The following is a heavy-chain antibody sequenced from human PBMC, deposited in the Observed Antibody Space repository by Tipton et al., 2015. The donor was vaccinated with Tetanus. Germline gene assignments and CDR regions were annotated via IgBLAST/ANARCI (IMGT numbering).Heavy chain of an antibody. CDR2: VFRSGSA. Sequence: TLSLTCAVSGASISSIYSWSWIRQPPGKGLEWIGYVFRSGSADYNPSLKSRVNISLDRSENQISLMLTSVTAADTAVYYCARVACSSTSCYSHYFDYWGPGSLVTASS. V-gene: IGHV4-30-2*01. CDR3: ARVACSSTSCYSHYFDY. J-gene: IGHJ4*02. CDR1: GASISSIYS. D-gene: IGHD2-2*01.